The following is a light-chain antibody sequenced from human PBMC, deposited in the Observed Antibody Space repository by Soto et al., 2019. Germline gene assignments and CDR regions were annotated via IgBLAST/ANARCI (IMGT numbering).Light chain of an antibody. CDR2: AAS. CDR3: QQYGTSLFT. J-gene: IGKJ3*01. V-gene: IGKV3-20*01. CDR1: QSISSSY. Sequence: DIVLTQSPGSLSLSPGERATLSCRASQSISSSYLAWYQQKPGQAPRLLIYAASRKATGIPDRFSGSGSGTDFTLTISRLEPEDFAVYYCQQYGTSLFTFGPGTKVDIK.